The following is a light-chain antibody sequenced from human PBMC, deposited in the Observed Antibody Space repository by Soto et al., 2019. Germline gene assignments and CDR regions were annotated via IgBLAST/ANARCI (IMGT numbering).Light chain of an antibody. CDR2: DNR. CDR1: NSNIGAGYD. Sequence: VLTQPPSVSGAPGQRVTISCTGSNSNIGAGYDVHWYQQLPGTAPKLVIYDNRNRPSGVPDRFSGSKSGTSASLAITGLQAEDEADYYCQSYDSRLSCFYVFGTGTNFTVL. CDR3: QSYDSRLSCFYV. J-gene: IGLJ1*01. V-gene: IGLV1-40*01.